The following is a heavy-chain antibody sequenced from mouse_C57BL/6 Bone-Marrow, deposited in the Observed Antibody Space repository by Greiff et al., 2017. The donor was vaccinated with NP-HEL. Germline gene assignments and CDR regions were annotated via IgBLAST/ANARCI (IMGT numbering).Heavy chain of an antibody. CDR3: TLWDWFAY. CDR2: IDPENGDT. J-gene: IGHJ3*01. Sequence: EVQLQESGAELVRPGASVKLSCTASGFNIKDDYMHWVKQRPEQGLEWIGRIDPENGDTEYASKFQGKATITADTSSNTAYLQLSSLTSEDTAVYYCTLWDWFAYWGQGTLVTVSA. CDR1: GFNIKDDY. V-gene: IGHV14-4*01. D-gene: IGHD1-1*02.